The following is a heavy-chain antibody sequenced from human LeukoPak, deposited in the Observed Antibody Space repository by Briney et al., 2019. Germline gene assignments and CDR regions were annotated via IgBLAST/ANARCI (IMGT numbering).Heavy chain of an antibody. CDR1: GGSISSYY. D-gene: IGHD2-21*02. V-gene: IGHV4-59*01. J-gene: IGHJ4*02. CDR2: IYYSGST. Sequence: SETLSLTCTVSGGSISSYYWSWIRQPPGNGLEWIGYIYYSGSTNYNPSLKSRVTISVDTSKNQFSLKLSSVTAADTAVYYCARGFPYCGGDCYYADYWGQGTLVTVSS. CDR3: ARGFPYCGGDCYYADY.